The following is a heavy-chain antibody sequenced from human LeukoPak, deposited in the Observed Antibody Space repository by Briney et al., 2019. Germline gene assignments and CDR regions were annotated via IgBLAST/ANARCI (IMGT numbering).Heavy chain of an antibody. Sequence: PGGSLRLSCAASGFTFSNAWISWVRQAPGKGLEWVGRIKSKTDGGTTDYAAPVKGRFTISRDDSKSTLYLQTNSLKTEDTAVYYCTLKKYCSSTSCRDYWGQGTLVTVSS. CDR1: GFTFSNAW. D-gene: IGHD2-2*01. V-gene: IGHV3-15*01. J-gene: IGHJ4*02. CDR3: TLKKYCSSTSCRDY. CDR2: IKSKTDGGTT.